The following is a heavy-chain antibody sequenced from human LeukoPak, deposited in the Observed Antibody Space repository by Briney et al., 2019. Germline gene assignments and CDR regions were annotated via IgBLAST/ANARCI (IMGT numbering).Heavy chain of an antibody. D-gene: IGHD5-18*01. J-gene: IGHJ5*02. Sequence: SETLSLTCTVSGGSISSGSYCWSWIRQPAGKGLEWIGHIHTSGNTNYNSSPKSRVTISVDTSKNQFSLKLSSVTAADTAVYYCARGRYRFDPWGQGTLVTVSS. CDR1: GGSISSGSYC. CDR2: IHTSGNT. CDR3: ARGRYRFDP. V-gene: IGHV4-61*09.